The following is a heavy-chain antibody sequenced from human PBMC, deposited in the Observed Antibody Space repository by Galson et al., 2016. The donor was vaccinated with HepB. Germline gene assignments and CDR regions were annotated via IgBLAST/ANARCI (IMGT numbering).Heavy chain of an antibody. J-gene: IGHJ4*02. CDR3: AHSRYYVSGSLDY. Sequence: PALVKPTQTLTLTCTFSGFSLSTSGVGVGWIRQPPGQGLEWLGIIYWDDDSRYSSSLKSRLTITKDTSKNQVVLTMTNVGPVDTATYYCAHSRYYVSGSLDYWGQGTLFTVSS. D-gene: IGHD3-10*01. CDR2: IYWDDDS. CDR1: GFSLSTSGVG. V-gene: IGHV2-5*02.